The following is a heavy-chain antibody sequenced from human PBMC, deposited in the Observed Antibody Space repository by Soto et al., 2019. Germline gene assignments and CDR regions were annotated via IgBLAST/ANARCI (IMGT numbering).Heavy chain of an antibody. CDR1: GGSFSSGDYY. CDR3: VRDSTSYDFWSGYYTPYYYGMDV. Sequence: QVQLQESGPGLVKPSQTLSLTCTVSGGSFSSGDYYWSWIRQPPGKGLAWIGNIYYSGGTYYNPSHKSRVTISLDSSQNQSSLNLSSVTAADTAVYYCVRDSTSYDFWSGYYTPYYYGMDVWGQGTTVTVSS. V-gene: IGHV4-30-4*01. J-gene: IGHJ6*02. CDR2: IYYSGGT. D-gene: IGHD3-3*01.